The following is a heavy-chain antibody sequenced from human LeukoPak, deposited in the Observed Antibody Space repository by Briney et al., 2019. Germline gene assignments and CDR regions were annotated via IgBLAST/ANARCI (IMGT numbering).Heavy chain of an antibody. Sequence: GGSLRLSCTVSGFTVSSNSMSWVRQAPGKGLEWVSAISGSGGSTYYADSVKGRFAISRDNSKNTLYLQMNSLRAEGTAVYYCAKEGGSGELSSYFDYWGQGTLVTVSS. CDR1: GFTVSSNS. D-gene: IGHD3-16*02. V-gene: IGHV3-23*01. CDR2: ISGSGGST. J-gene: IGHJ4*02. CDR3: AKEGGSGELSSYFDY.